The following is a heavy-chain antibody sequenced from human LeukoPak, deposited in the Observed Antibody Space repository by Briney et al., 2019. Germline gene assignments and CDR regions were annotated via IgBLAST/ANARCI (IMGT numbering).Heavy chain of an antibody. J-gene: IGHJ4*02. CDR2: INPSGGST. Sequence: GASVKVSCKASGYTFTSYDINWVRQAPGQGLEWMGIINPSGGSTSYAQKFQGRVTMTRDTSTSTVYMELSSLRSEDTAVYYCARKCSGGSCLGALDYWGQGTLVTVSS. CDR1: GYTFTSYD. D-gene: IGHD2-15*01. V-gene: IGHV1-46*01. CDR3: ARKCSGGSCLGALDY.